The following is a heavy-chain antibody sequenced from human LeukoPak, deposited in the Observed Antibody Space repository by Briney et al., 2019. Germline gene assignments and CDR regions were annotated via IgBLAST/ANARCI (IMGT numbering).Heavy chain of an antibody. D-gene: IGHD5-18*01. J-gene: IGHJ4*02. V-gene: IGHV3-15*01. CDR2: IISKTSGGTT. CDR3: TTYRYNYGSTGYSYFDF. Sequence: GGSRTLSCAASGLTFANAWMSWVRQAPGKGLEWVARIISKTSGGTTDYAASVKGRFTISRDDSKTTLYLQMNSLKTEDTAVYYCTTYRYNYGSTGYSYFDFWGQGTLVTVSS. CDR1: GLTFANAW.